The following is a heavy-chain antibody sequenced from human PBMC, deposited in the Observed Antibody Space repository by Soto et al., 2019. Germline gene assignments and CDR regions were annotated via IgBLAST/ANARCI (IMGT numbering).Heavy chain of an antibody. J-gene: IGHJ3*02. CDR1: GYTFTSYA. Sequence: ASVKVSCKASGYTFTSYAMHWVRQAPGQRLEWMGWINAGNGNTKYSQKFQGRVTITRDTSTSTVYMELSSLRSEDTAVYYCARVVSEYYDFWSGPDAFDIWGQGTMVTVS. CDR3: ARVVSEYYDFWSGPDAFDI. CDR2: INAGNGNT. D-gene: IGHD3-3*01. V-gene: IGHV1-3*01.